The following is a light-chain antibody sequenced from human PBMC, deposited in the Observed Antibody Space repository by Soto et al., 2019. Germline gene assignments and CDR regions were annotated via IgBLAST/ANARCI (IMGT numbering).Light chain of an antibody. CDR1: SSDVGAYNY. Sequence: QSVLAQPPPASGSPGQSVTISCTGTSSDVGAYNYVSWYQQHPGKAPKLIIYDVSQRPSGVPDRFSGSKSGNTASLTVSGLQAEDEAVYYCNSFAGSAHVVFGGGTKLTVL. V-gene: IGLV2-8*01. J-gene: IGLJ2*01. CDR2: DVS. CDR3: NSFAGSAHVV.